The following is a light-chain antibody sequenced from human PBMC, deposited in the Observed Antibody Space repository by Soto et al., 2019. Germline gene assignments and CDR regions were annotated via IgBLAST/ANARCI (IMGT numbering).Light chain of an antibody. V-gene: IGKV1-39*01. CDR2: EAS. CDR1: QDISTY. Sequence: IQLTPSPSFLSASVGDRVTITCRASQDISTYLNWYQQKPGKAPKVLIYEASSLQSGVPSRFSGSGSGTDFTLTITSLQPEDFATYYCQQSYNTPRTFGQGTKVDI. CDR3: QQSYNTPRT. J-gene: IGKJ1*01.